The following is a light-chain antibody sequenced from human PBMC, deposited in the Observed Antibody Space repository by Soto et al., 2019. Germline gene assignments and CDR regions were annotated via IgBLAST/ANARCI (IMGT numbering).Light chain of an antibody. CDR3: SSYAGSSNV. J-gene: IGLJ1*01. CDR2: EVN. Sequence: ALTQPPSASGSPGQSVAISCTGTSSDVGGYNYVSWYQQHPGKAPKLMIYEVNKRPSGVPDRFSGSKSGNTASLTVSGLQAEDEADYYCSSYAGSSNVFGTGTKVTV. V-gene: IGLV2-8*01. CDR1: SSDVGGYNY.